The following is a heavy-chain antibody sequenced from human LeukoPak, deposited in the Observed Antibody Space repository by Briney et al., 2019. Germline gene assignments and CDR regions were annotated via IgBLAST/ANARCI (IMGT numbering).Heavy chain of an antibody. D-gene: IGHD1-26*01. J-gene: IGHJ4*02. Sequence: GGSLRLSCAASGFTFSSYSMNWVRQAPGKGLEWVSSISSSSSYIYYADSVKGRFTIPRDDAKNSLYLQMNSLRAEDTAVYYCAREQYGASFDYWGQGTLVTVSS. CDR3: AREQYGASFDY. V-gene: IGHV3-21*01. CDR1: GFTFSSYS. CDR2: ISSSSSYI.